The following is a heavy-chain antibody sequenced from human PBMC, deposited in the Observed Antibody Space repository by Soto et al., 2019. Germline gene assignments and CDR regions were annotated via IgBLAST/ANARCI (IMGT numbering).Heavy chain of an antibody. V-gene: IGHV4-31*03. CDR3: ARDKDGGEGGYYCGMDV. Sequence: SETLSLTCTVSGGSISSGGYYWSWIRQHPGKGLEWIGYIYYSGSTYYNPSLKSRVTISVDTSKNQFSLKLSSVTAADTAVYYCARDKDGGEGGYYCGMDVWGQGTTVTVSS. CDR2: IYYSGST. J-gene: IGHJ6*02. D-gene: IGHD2-21*01. CDR1: GGSISSGGYY.